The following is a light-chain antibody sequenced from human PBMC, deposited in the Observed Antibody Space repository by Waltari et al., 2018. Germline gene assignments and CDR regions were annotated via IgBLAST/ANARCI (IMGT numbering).Light chain of an antibody. CDR3: QQLNSYPPT. CDR1: QGLSRF. CDR2: AAS. J-gene: IGKJ4*01. V-gene: IGKV1-9*01. Sequence: QLTQSPSSLSASVGDRVTITCRASQGLSRFLAWYQQKAGKAPKLLIYAASTLQSGVPSRFSGSGSGTDFTLTISSLQPEDFATYYCQQLNSYPPTFGGGTKV.